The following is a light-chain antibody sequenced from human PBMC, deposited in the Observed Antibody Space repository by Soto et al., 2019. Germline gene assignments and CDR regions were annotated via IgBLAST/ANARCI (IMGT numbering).Light chain of an antibody. J-gene: IGLJ1*01. CDR1: TSDVGRYNY. CDR3: NSFTTSSTYV. CDR2: DVS. Sequence: QSARTPPGSGSESPGQSVSIYCTGTTSDVGRYNYVSWYQQHPGKAPKLMIYDVSYRPSWVSNRFSGSKSGITASLTISGLQAEDEADYYCNSFTTSSTYVFGTGTKANVL. V-gene: IGLV2-14*03.